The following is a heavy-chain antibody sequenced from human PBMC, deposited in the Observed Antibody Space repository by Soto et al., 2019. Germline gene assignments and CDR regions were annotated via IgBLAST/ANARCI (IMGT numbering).Heavy chain of an antibody. CDR3: ARDAPDDSSSTAYYYYGMDV. CDR1: GFTFSDYY. V-gene: IGHV3-11*06. Sequence: PGGSLRLSCAASGFTFSDYYMSWIHQAPGKGLEWVSYISSSSVYTNYADSVRGRFTISRDNAKNSLYLQMNSLRAEDTGVYYCARDAPDDSSSTAYYYYGMDVWGRGTTVTVSS. D-gene: IGHD6-6*01. CDR2: ISSSSVYT. J-gene: IGHJ6*02.